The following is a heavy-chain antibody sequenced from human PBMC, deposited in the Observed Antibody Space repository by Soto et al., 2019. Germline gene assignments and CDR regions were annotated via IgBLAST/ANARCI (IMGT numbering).Heavy chain of an antibody. V-gene: IGHV3-21*01. J-gene: IGHJ4*02. CDR3: ASATVVAACFDF. D-gene: IGHD2-15*01. CDR2: ISSGSSNI. Sequence: WGSRRPSCAASGFSFVSYNINCFRHSPFKWREWVGSISSGSSNIYYAGSVKGRFTISRDNAKNSRFLQMDSLRAEDSAFYYCASATVVAACFDFWGKGTLVTVSS. CDR1: GFSFVSYN.